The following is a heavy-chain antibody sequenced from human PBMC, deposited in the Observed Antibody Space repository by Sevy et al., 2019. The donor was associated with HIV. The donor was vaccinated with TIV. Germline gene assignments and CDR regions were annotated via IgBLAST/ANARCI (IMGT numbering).Heavy chain of an antibody. CDR1: GGSISSYY. CDR2: IYYSGST. Sequence: SETLSLTCTVSGGSISSYYWTWIRQPPGKGLEYIGYIYYSGSTNYNPSLKSRVTISVDTSKNQYSLKLYSVTAADTAVDYCARNPYDILTGRGAYFDYWGQGTLVTVSS. V-gene: IGHV4-59*01. J-gene: IGHJ4*02. D-gene: IGHD3-9*01. CDR3: ARNPYDILTGRGAYFDY.